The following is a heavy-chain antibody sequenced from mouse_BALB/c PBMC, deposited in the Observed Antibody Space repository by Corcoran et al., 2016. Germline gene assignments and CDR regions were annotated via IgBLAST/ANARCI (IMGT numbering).Heavy chain of an antibody. D-gene: IGHD2-14*01. V-gene: IGHV14-3*02. CDR2: IDHANGNT. CDR1: GFNIKDTY. CDR3: ATYRYEGYAIDY. Sequence: EVQLQQSGAELMKPGSSVKLSCTAAGFNIKDTYMHGVKQRPEQGMECIGRIDHANGNTKYDTKLQGKATITADTSSNTAYLQLSSLTSEDTAVYYCATYRYEGYAIDYWGQGTSVTVSS. J-gene: IGHJ4*01.